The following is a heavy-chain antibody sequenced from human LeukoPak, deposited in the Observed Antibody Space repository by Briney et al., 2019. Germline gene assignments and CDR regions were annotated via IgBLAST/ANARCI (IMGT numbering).Heavy chain of an antibody. D-gene: IGHD2-2*01. J-gene: IGHJ4*02. CDR1: GFTFSSYG. Sequence: PGGSLRLSCAASGFTFSSYGMRWVRQAPGKGLEWVAVIWYDGSNKYYADSVKGRFTISRDNSKNTLYLQMNSLRAEDTAVYYCAGYCSTTSCRNVDYWGQGTLVTVSS. CDR3: AGYCSTTSCRNVDY. CDR2: IWYDGSNK. V-gene: IGHV3-33*01.